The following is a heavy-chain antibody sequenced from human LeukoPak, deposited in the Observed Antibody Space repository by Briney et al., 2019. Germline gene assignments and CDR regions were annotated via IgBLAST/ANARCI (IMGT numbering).Heavy chain of an antibody. V-gene: IGHV4-59*12. CDR1: GGSISSYY. D-gene: IGHD3-10*01. J-gene: IGHJ5*02. CDR2: IYYSGST. CDR3: ARDSILLWFGESMGAYNWFDP. Sequence: SETLSLTCTVSGGSISSYYWSWIRQPPGKGLEWIGYIYYSGSTNYNPSLKSRVTMSVDTSKNQFSLKLSSVTAADTAVYYCARDSILLWFGESMGAYNWFDPWGQGTLVTVSS.